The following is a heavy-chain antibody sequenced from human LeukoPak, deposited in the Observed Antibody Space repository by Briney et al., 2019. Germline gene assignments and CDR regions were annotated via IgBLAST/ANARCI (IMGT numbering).Heavy chain of an antibody. CDR1: GGSISSYY. CDR2: TYTSGST. D-gene: IGHD6-13*01. Sequence: PSETLSLTCTVSGGSISSYYWSWIRQPAGKGLEWIGRTYTSGSTNYNPSLKSRVTMSVDTSKNQFSLKLSSVTAADTAVYYCARGGDSSSWYYYYGMDVWGQGTTVTVSS. V-gene: IGHV4-4*07. J-gene: IGHJ6*02. CDR3: ARGGDSSSWYYYYGMDV.